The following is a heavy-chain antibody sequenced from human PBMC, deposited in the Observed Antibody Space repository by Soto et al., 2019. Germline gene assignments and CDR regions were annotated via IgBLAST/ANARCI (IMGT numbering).Heavy chain of an antibody. CDR1: GYTFTSYA. CDR3: ARPYYDFWSGSPEVDAFDI. Sequence: GASVKVSCKASGYTFTSYAMHWVRQAPGQRLEWMGWIDAGNGNTKYSQKFQGRVTITRDTSASTAYMELSSLRSEDTAVYYCARPYYDFWSGSPEVDAFDIWGQGTMVTVSS. J-gene: IGHJ3*02. CDR2: IDAGNGNT. D-gene: IGHD3-3*01. V-gene: IGHV1-3*01.